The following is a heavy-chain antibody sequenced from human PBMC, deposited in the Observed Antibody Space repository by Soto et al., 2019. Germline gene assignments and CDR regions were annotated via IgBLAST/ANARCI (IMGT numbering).Heavy chain of an antibody. Sequence: ASVKVSCKASEYTFTSYYMHWVRQAPGQGLEWMGIINPSGGSTSYAQKFQGRVTMSVDTSKNQFSLRLSSVTAADTAIYYCATRITVFGLLIPPFDPWGQGTQVTVSS. CDR3: ATRITVFGLLIPPFDP. D-gene: IGHD3-3*01. CDR1: EYTFTSYY. CDR2: INPSGGST. V-gene: IGHV1-46*01. J-gene: IGHJ5*02.